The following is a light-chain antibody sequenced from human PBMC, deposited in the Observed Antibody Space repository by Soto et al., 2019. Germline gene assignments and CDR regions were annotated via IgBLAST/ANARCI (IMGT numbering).Light chain of an antibody. V-gene: IGLV2-23*01. CDR1: SSDVGSYNL. CDR3: CSYSGSSIYV. CDR2: EGS. Sequence: QSVLTQPASVSGSPGQSITISCTGTSSDVGSYNLVCWYQQHPGKAPKLMIYEGSKRPSGVSDRFSGSKSGNTASLTISGLQAEDEADYYCCSYSGSSIYVFGTGTKVTVL. J-gene: IGLJ1*01.